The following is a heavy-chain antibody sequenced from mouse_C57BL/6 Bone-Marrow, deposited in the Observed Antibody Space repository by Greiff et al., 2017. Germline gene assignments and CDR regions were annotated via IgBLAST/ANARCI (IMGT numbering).Heavy chain of an antibody. Sequence: VKLQQPGAELVKPGASVKVSCKASGYTFTSYWMHWVKQRPGQGLEWIGRFHPSDSDTNYNQKFKGKATLTVDKSSSTAYMQLSSLTSEDSAVYYCAIFGDYARAYAMDYWGQGTSVTVSS. J-gene: IGHJ4*01. D-gene: IGHD2-4*01. CDR2: FHPSDSDT. CDR3: AIFGDYARAYAMDY. V-gene: IGHV1-74*01. CDR1: GYTFTSYW.